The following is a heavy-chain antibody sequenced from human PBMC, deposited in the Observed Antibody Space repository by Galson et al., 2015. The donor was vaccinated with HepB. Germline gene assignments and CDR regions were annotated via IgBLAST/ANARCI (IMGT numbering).Heavy chain of an antibody. V-gene: IGHV4-39*07. D-gene: IGHD5-18*01. Sequence: ETLSLTCTVSGGSITSSNYYWGWIRQPPGKGLEWIGSIYYTGSTYYNPSLKSRITISVDTSKEQLSLNLSSVTAADTAVYYCARALDAARGNPFLNLFDPWGHGTLVTVSS. CDR3: ARALDAARGNPFLNLFDP. CDR1: GGSITSSNYY. CDR2: IYYTGST. J-gene: IGHJ5*02.